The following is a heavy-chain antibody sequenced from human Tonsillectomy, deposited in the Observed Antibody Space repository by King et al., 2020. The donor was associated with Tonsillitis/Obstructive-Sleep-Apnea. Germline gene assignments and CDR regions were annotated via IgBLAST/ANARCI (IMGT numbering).Heavy chain of an antibody. J-gene: IGHJ4*02. CDR3: ARAPRISSGYYFHFDY. CDR2: IYYSGST. Sequence: VQLQESGPGLVKPSETLSLTCTVSGGSISSYYWSWIRPPPGKGLEWIGYIYYSGSTNYNPSLKSRVTISVDTSKNQFSLKLSSVTAADTAVYYCARAPRISSGYYFHFDYWGQGTLVTVSS. CDR1: GGSISSYY. V-gene: IGHV4-59*01. D-gene: IGHD3-22*01.